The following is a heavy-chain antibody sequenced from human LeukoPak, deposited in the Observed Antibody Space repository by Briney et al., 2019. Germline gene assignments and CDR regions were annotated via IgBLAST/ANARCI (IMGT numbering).Heavy chain of an antibody. D-gene: IGHD3/OR15-3a*01. CDR3: TRGSSRTGYNC. J-gene: IGHJ4*02. Sequence: PGGSLRLSCAASGFTLSRYAMTWVRQAPGKGLEWVSAIASGGSTYYADSVKGRFTISRDNSKNTLYLQMNSLRVEDTAVYYCTRGSSRTGYNCWGQGVLVTVSS. CDR1: GFTLSRYA. CDR2: IASGGST. V-gene: IGHV3-23*01.